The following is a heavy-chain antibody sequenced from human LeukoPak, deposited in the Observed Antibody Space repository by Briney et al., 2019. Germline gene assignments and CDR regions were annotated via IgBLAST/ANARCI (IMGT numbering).Heavy chain of an antibody. D-gene: IGHD6-6*01. V-gene: IGHV3-21*01. Sequence: PGGSLRLSCAASGFTFSSYSMNRVRQAPGKGLEWVSSISSSSSYIYYADSVKGRFTISRDNAKNSLYLQMNSLRAEDTAVYYCARGESIAAPPATDDYWGQGTLVTVSS. CDR2: ISSSSSYI. J-gene: IGHJ4*02. CDR1: GFTFSSYS. CDR3: ARGESIAAPPATDDY.